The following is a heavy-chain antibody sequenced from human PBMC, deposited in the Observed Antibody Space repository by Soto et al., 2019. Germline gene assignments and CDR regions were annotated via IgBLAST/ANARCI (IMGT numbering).Heavy chain of an antibody. Sequence: ASLKVSCKASGYTFTSYGISWVRQAPGQGLEWMGWISSFNGNTNYAQKVQGRVTMTTDTSTSTTYMELRSLRSDDTAVYYCARDPRYCSTTSCFSGVTWFDPWGQGTLVTVSS. D-gene: IGHD2-2*01. CDR1: GYTFTSYG. V-gene: IGHV1-18*04. CDR3: ARDPRYCSTTSCFSGVTWFDP. J-gene: IGHJ5*02. CDR2: ISSFNGNT.